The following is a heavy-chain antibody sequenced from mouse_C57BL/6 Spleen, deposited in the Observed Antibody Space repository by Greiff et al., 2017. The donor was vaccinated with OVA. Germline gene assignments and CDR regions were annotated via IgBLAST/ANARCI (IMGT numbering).Heavy chain of an antibody. CDR1: GYTFTSYW. J-gene: IGHJ3*01. CDR3: ASSYGYGFAY. Sequence: VQLQQPGAELVKPGASVKLSCKASGYTFTSYWMHWVKQRPGQGLEWIGMIHPNSGSTNYNEKFKSKATLTVDKSSSTAYMQLNSLTSEDSAVYYGASSYGYGFAYWGQGTLVTVSA. V-gene: IGHV1-64*01. CDR2: IHPNSGST. D-gene: IGHD2-2*01.